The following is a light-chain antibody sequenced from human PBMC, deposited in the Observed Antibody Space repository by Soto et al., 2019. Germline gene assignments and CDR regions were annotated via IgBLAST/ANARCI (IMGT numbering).Light chain of an antibody. CDR2: GAS. Sequence: EIVLTQSPGTLSLSPGERATLSCRASQSVSSSYLAWYQQKPGQAPRLLIYGASSRSTGIPDRFSGSGSGTDFTLTISSLEPEYFAVYYCQQYGSSPQTFGQGTKVEIK. CDR1: QSVSSSY. J-gene: IGKJ1*01. V-gene: IGKV3-20*01. CDR3: QQYGSSPQT.